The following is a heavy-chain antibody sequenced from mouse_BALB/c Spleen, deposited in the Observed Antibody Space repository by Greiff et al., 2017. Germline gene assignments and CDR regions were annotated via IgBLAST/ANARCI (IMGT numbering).Heavy chain of an antibody. Sequence: EVMLVESGGGLVKPGGSLKLSCAASGFTFSDYYMYWVRQTPEKRLEWVATISDGGSYTYYPDSVKGRFTISRDNAKNNLYLQMSSLKSEDTAMYYCAREGDGNWFAYWGQGTLVTVSA. CDR3: AREGDGNWFAY. CDR2: ISDGGSYT. CDR1: GFTFSDYY. V-gene: IGHV5-4*02. D-gene: IGHD2-1*01. J-gene: IGHJ3*01.